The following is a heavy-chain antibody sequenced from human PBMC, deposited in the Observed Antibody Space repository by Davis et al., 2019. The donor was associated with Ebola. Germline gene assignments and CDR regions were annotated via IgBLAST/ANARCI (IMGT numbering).Heavy chain of an antibody. J-gene: IGHJ4*02. D-gene: IGHD2-8*01. CDR1: GFTFRGYS. CDR2: ISGSGAYS. Sequence: GGSLRLSCVASGFTFRGYSMNWVRQAPGKGLEWISSISGSGAYSFYTASLKGRFTISRDNSNNTLFLQMDSLRAEDTATFYCVKNGASLSDIFDHWGQGTLVTVSS. V-gene: IGHV3-23*01. CDR3: VKNGASLSDIFDH.